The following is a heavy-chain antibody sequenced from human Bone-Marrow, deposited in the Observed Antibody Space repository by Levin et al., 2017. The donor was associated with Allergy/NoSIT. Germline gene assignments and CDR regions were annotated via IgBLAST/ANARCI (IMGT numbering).Heavy chain of an antibody. V-gene: IGHV3-30-3*01. Sequence: GESLKISCAASGFTFSSYAMYWVRQAPGKGLEGVAAISSDGSNEYYPDSVKGRFTISRDDYRNSVYLQMNSLRAEETAGFYCGRDTKYSGYDGLDPWGQGTLVTVSS. CDR1: GFTFSSYA. CDR3: GRDTKYSGYDGLDP. J-gene: IGHJ5*02. CDR2: ISSDGSNE. D-gene: IGHD5-12*01.